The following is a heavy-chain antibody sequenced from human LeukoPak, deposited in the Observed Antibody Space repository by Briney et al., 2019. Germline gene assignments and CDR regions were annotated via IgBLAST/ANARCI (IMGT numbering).Heavy chain of an antibody. CDR2: IKQDGSEK. V-gene: IGHV3-7*03. D-gene: IGHD5-18*01. CDR3: ARDTIGYPGGLFDH. Sequence: GGSLRLSCAASGFTFSSYWMSWVRQAPGKGLEWVANIKQDGSEKYYVDSVKGRFTISRDDAKNSLYLQMNSLRAEDTAFYYCARDTIGYPGGLFDHWGQGILVTVSS. J-gene: IGHJ4*02. CDR1: GFTFSSYW.